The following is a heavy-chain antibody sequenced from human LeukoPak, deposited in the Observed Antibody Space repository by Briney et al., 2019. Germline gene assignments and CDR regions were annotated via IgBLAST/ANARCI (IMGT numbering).Heavy chain of an antibody. CDR3: ARQVAVAGPFDP. V-gene: IGHV4-34*01. Sequence: PSETLSLTCAVYGGSFSGYYWSWIRQPPGKGLEWIGEINHSGSTNYNPSLKSRVTISVDTSKNQFSLKLSSVTAADTAVYYCARQVAVAGPFDPWGQGTLVTVSS. D-gene: IGHD6-19*01. CDR1: GGSFSGYY. J-gene: IGHJ5*02. CDR2: INHSGST.